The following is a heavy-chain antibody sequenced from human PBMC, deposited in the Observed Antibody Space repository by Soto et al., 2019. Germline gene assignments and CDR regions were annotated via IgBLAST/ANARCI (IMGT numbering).Heavy chain of an antibody. J-gene: IGHJ6*01. D-gene: IGHD3-3*01. V-gene: IGHV1-69*13. Sequence: ASVKVSCKASGCTFSSYAISWVRQAPGQGLEWMGGIIPIFGTANYAQKFQGRVTITADESTSTAYMELSSLRSEDTAVYYCASDKPRITIFGVVTRNIYYGMEVLGQGTTVNVSS. CDR3: ASDKPRITIFGVVTRNIYYGMEV. CDR1: GCTFSSYA. CDR2: IIPIFGTA.